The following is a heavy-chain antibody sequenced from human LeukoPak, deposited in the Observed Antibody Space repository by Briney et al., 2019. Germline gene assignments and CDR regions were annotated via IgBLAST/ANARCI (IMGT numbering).Heavy chain of an antibody. CDR2: IYYTGSI. J-gene: IGHJ2*01. CDR1: GGSISSYY. Sequence: PSETLSLTCTVSGGSISSYYWSWIRQPPGKGLEWIGSIYYTGSIDYNPSLKSRVTISADTSKNQFSLKLSSVTAADTAVYYCARHRMATTRDPYWYFDLWGRGTLVTVSS. CDR3: ARHRMATTRDPYWYFDL. D-gene: IGHD5-24*01. V-gene: IGHV4-59*08.